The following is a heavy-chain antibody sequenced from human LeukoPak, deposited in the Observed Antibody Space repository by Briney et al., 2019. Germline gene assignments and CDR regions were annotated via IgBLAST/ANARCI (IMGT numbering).Heavy chain of an antibody. Sequence: SVKVSCKASGGTFSSYAISWVRQAPGQGLEWMGGIIPIFGTANYAQKFQGRVTITADESTSTAYMELSSLRSEDTAVYYCARSRVLCSGGSCYSLYYFNYWGQGTLVTVSS. J-gene: IGHJ4*02. CDR3: ARSRVLCSGGSCYSLYYFNY. V-gene: IGHV1-69*13. D-gene: IGHD2-15*01. CDR1: GGTFSSYA. CDR2: IIPIFGTA.